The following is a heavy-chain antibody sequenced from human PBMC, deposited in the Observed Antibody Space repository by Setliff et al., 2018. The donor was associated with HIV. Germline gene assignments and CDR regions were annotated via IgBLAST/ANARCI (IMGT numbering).Heavy chain of an antibody. D-gene: IGHD3-22*01. CDR1: GGSISSHY. V-gene: IGHV4-59*11. CDR2: IYYSGST. Sequence: SETLSLTCTVSGGSISSHYWGWIRQPPGKGLEWIGYIYYSGSTKYNPSLKSRVTISVDTSKNQFSLKVSSVTAADTAVYYCARDTGKSSGLDYWGQGTLVTVSS. J-gene: IGHJ4*02. CDR3: ARDTGKSSGLDY.